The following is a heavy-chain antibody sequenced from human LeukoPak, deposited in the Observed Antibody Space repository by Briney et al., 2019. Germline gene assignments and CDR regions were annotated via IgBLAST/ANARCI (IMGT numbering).Heavy chain of an antibody. J-gene: IGHJ6*03. V-gene: IGHV3-74*01. CDR3: IRTLIVATSPYMDV. Sequence: PGGSLRLSCAASGFTFSSYWMHWVRQAPGKGLVWVSRVNSDGTGTTYADSVEGRFTISRDNAKNTVYSQMNSLRAEDTAIYYCIRTLIVATSPYMDVWGKGTTVTVSS. CDR1: GFTFSSYW. CDR2: VNSDGTGT. D-gene: IGHD5-12*01.